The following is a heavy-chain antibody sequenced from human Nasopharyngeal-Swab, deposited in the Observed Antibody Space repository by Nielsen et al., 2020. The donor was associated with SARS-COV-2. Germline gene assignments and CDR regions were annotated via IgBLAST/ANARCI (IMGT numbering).Heavy chain of an antibody. CDR1: GFTFSSYG. V-gene: IGHV3-33*01. CDR2: IWYDGSNK. Sequence: GESLKISCAASGFTFSSYGMHWVRQAPGKGLEWVAVIWYDGSNKYYADSVKGRFTISRDNSKNTLYVQMNSLRGEDTAVYYCARDLRKVVVAATTGGMDAWGQGTTVTVSS. CDR3: ARDLRKVVVAATTGGMDA. J-gene: IGHJ6*02. D-gene: IGHD2-15*01.